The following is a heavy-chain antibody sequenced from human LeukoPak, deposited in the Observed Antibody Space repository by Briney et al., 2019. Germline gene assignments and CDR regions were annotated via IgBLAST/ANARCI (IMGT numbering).Heavy chain of an antibody. CDR2: INHSGST. D-gene: IGHD3-16*02. CDR3: ARRGSDHVWGSYRTHYFDY. V-gene: IGHV4-34*01. CDR1: GGSFSGYY. Sequence: PSETLSLTCAVYGGSFSGYYWSWIRQPPGKGLEWIGEINHSGSTNYNPSLKSRVTISVDTSKNQFSLKLSSVTAADTAAYYCARRGSDHVWGSYRTHYFDYWGQGTLVTVSS. J-gene: IGHJ4*02.